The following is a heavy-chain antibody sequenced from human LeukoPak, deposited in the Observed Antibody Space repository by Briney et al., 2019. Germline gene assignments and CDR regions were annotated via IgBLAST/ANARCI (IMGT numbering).Heavy chain of an antibody. V-gene: IGHV3-7*01. CDR1: GFTFSSYW. CDR2: IKHDGSEK. CDR3: ARESLPYYDFWSGYRGGWFDP. Sequence: GGSLRLSCAASGFTFSSYWMSWVRQAPGKGLEWVANIKHDGSEKYYVDSVKGRFTISRDNAKNSLYLQMNSLRAEDTAVYYCARESLPYYDFWSGYRGGWFDPWGQGTLVTVSS. J-gene: IGHJ5*02. D-gene: IGHD3-3*01.